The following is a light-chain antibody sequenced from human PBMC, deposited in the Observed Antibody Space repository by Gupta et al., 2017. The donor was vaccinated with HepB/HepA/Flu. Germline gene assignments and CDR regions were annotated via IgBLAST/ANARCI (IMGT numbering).Light chain of an antibody. V-gene: IGLV3-21*03. CDR3: QVWDTRTDHPVV. Sequence: SYILTQPPSVSVAPGRTASITCGGNNIGTKSVHWYQQRPGQPPLVVIYEDTNRPSGIPERISGSNSGNTATLTISRVEAGDEADYYCQVWDTRTDHPVVFGVGTKLTV. CDR2: EDT. CDR1: NIGTKS. J-gene: IGLJ2*01.